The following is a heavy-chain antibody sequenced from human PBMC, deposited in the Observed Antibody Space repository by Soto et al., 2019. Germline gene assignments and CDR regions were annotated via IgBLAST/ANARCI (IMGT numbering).Heavy chain of an antibody. V-gene: IGHV3-21*01. CDR1: GFTVNNNY. D-gene: IGHD6-6*01. J-gene: IGHJ4*02. CDR3: ARDLYSSSARYFDY. Sequence: GGSLRLSCAVSGFTVNNNYMSWVRQAPGKGLEWVSSISSSSSYIYYADSVKGRFTISRDNAKNSLYLQMNSLRAEDTAVYYCARDLYSSSARYFDYWGQGTLVTVSS. CDR2: ISSSSSYI.